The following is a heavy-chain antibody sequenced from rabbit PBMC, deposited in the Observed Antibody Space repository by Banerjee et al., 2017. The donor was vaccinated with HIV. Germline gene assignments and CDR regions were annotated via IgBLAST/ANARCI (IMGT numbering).Heavy chain of an antibody. CDR2: IDVGGSDST. V-gene: IGHV1S40*01. CDR1: KFSFSDIYF. Sequence: QSLEESGGGLVQPGASLTLTCTASKFSFSDIYFMCWVRQAPGKGLEWIACIDVGGSDSTYYASWAKGRFTISKTSSTTVTLQMTSLTAADTATYFCARSPFNFWGPGTLVTVS. CDR3: ARSPFNF. J-gene: IGHJ4*01.